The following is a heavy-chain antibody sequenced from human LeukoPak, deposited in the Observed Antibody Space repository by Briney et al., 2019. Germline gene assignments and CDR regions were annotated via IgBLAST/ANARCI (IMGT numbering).Heavy chain of an antibody. J-gene: IGHJ5*02. D-gene: IGHD3-3*01. V-gene: IGHV4-34*01. CDR1: GGSFSGYY. CDR2: INHSGST. CDR3: GRNSPLDNWFGP. Sequence: SETLSLTCAVYGGSFSGYYWSWIRQPPGKGLEWIGEINHSGSTNYNPSLKSRVTISVDTSKNQFSLKLSSVTAADTAVYYLGRNSPLDNWFGPWGQGTLVTVSS.